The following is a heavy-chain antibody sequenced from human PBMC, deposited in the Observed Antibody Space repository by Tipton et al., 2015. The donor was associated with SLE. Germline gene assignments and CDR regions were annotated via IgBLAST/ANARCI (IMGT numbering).Heavy chain of an antibody. CDR2: IYYSGST. CDR3: ARERYYYGSGSYYSAFDI. CDR1: GGSISSYY. Sequence: LRLSCTVSGGSISSYYWSWIRQPPGKGLEWIGYIYYSGSTNYNPSLKSRVTISVDTSKNQFSLELNSVTAADTAVYYCARERYYYGSGSYYSAFDIWGQGTLVTVSS. D-gene: IGHD3-10*01. J-gene: IGHJ3*02. V-gene: IGHV4-59*12.